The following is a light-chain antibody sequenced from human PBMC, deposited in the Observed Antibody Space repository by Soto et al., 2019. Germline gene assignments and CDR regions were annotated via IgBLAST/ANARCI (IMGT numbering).Light chain of an antibody. CDR3: GSWDSSLRDVV. Sequence: SVLTQPPSVSAAPGQRITISCSGGSPNLVKNFVSWYQQLPKTAPKLLIYEDSKRPSGIPDRFSGSKSGTSATLGITGLQTGDEADYYCGSWDSSLRDVVFGEGTKLTVL. V-gene: IGLV1-51*02. J-gene: IGLJ3*02. CDR1: SPNLVKNF. CDR2: EDS.